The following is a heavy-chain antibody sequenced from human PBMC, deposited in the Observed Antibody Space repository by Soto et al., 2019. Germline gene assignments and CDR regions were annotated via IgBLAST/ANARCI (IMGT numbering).Heavy chain of an antibody. CDR2: ISGSGGST. V-gene: IGHV3-23*01. D-gene: IGHD4-17*01. CDR1: GFTFSSYA. Sequence: GGSLRLSCAASGFTFSSYAMSWVRQAPGKGLEWVSAISGSGGSTYYADSVKGRFTISRDNSKNTLYLQMNSLRAEDTAVYYCATERWYPTTVTTTGAIHYYYGMDVWGQGTTVTVSS. CDR3: ATERWYPTTVTTTGAIHYYYGMDV. J-gene: IGHJ6*02.